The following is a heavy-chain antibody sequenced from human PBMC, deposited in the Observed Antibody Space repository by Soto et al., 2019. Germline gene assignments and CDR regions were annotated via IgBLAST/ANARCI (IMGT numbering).Heavy chain of an antibody. CDR2: IYYRGSA. CDR1: GGSISSHY. Sequence: SSETLSLTCTVSGGSISSHYWSWIRQPPGKGLEWIGYIYYRGSAIYNPSLKSRVTISVDTSNNQFSLNLRSVTAADTAVYYCARGGRVESSIMFDPWGQGIQVTVSS. J-gene: IGHJ5*02. D-gene: IGHD3-3*01. V-gene: IGHV4-59*11. CDR3: ARGGRVESSIMFDP.